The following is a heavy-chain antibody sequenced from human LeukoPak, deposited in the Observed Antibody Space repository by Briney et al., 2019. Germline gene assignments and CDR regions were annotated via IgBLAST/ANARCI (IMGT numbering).Heavy chain of an antibody. CDR1: GFTFNDYA. CDR2: ISHDGTNK. V-gene: IGHV3-30*04. D-gene: IGHD2-21*01. J-gene: IGHJ4*02. Sequence: PGGTLRLSCAASGFTFNDYAMHWVRQAPGKGLEWVALISHDGTNKYYAESVRGRFTISRDNSRNTLYLYMNSLRDADTAGYYCALTVIGVVYYFDNWDQGTLVPVSS. CDR3: ALTVIGVVYYFDN.